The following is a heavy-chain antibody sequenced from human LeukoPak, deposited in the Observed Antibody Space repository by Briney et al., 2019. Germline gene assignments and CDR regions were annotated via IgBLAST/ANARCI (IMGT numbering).Heavy chain of an antibody. V-gene: IGHV3-30*02. Sequence: PGGSLRLSCAASGFTFSTYGMPWVRQAPGKGLGWVAFIRSDGSDKYHADSVKGRFTISRDNSKNTLYLQMNSLRTEDTAVYYCANEWLHVSGSYKANNWGQGTLVTVSS. CDR1: GFTFSTYG. CDR2: IRSDGSDK. D-gene: IGHD3-10*01. J-gene: IGHJ4*02. CDR3: ANEWLHVSGSYKANN.